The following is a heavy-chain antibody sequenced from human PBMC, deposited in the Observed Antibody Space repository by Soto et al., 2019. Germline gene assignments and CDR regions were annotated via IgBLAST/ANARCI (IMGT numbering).Heavy chain of an antibody. CDR3: ARVVPGAEAWFGP. V-gene: IGHV1-18*01. D-gene: IGHD2-2*01. CDR1: GYTFSNYG. Sequence: HVQLVQSGGEVKRPGASVKVSCKTSGYTFSNYGITWVRQDPGQPLEWLGWISLYSDGTNYAQKLQGRVSMTTDTSTTTAYMDLRSLSSDDTAVYYCARVVPGAEAWFGPWGQGTLVTVSS. CDR2: ISLYSDGT. J-gene: IGHJ5*02.